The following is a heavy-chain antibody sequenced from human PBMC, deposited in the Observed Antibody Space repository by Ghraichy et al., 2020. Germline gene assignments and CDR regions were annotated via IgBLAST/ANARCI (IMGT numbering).Heavy chain of an antibody. CDR3: AKGRHIAVAGTGLDY. D-gene: IGHD6-19*01. V-gene: IGHV3-23*01. CDR1: GFSFSDYA. Sequence: GSLRLSCAASGFSFSDYAVSWVRQAPGKGLEWVSAMTGGGGSTYYADSVKGRFSFSRDKSKNTLSLQMNSLRAEDTAVYYCAKGRHIAVAGTGLDYWGQGTLVTVSS. J-gene: IGHJ4*02. CDR2: MTGGGGST.